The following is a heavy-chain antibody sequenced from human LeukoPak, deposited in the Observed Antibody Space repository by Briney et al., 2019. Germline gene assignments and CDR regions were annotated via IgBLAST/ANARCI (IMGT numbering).Heavy chain of an antibody. Sequence: KPSETLSLTCTVSGGSISSSSYYWGWIRQPPGKGLEWIGSIYYSGSTYYNPSLKSRVTISVDTSKNQFSLKLSSVTAADTAVYYCARVHNYGGKGGWFDPWGQGTLVTVSS. CDR3: ARVHNYGGKGGWFDP. D-gene: IGHD4-23*01. CDR1: GGSISSSSYY. V-gene: IGHV4-39*07. CDR2: IYYSGST. J-gene: IGHJ5*02.